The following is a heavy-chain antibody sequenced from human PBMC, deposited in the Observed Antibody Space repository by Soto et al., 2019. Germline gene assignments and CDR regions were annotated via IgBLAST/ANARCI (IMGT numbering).Heavy chain of an antibody. CDR1: GGSFSGYY. Sequence: QVQLQQWGAGLLKPSETLSLTCAVYGGSFSGYYWSWIRQPPGKGLEWVGEINHRGSTNYNPSLKSRVTISVDTSKNQFSLKLSSVTAADTAVYYCARLTIFGVVINRNWFDPWGQGTLVTVSS. J-gene: IGHJ5*02. CDR3: ARLTIFGVVINRNWFDP. CDR2: INHRGST. V-gene: IGHV4-34*01. D-gene: IGHD3-3*01.